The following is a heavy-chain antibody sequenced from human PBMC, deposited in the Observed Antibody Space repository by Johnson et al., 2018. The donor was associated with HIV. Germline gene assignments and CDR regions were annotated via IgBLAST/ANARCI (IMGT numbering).Heavy chain of an antibody. CDR1: GFTFSSYW. CDR2: INSDGSST. CDR3: SRVGYSLDAFDI. D-gene: IGHD2-21*01. V-gene: IGHV3-74*02. Sequence: EVQLVESGGGLVQPGGSLRLPCAVCGFTFSSYWMHWVRQAPGKGLVWVSRINSDGSSTSYAEFVKGRFTISRDNAKNTLYLQMNSLGAEYKAVYYWSRVGYSLDAFDIWGQGTMVTVYS. J-gene: IGHJ3*02.